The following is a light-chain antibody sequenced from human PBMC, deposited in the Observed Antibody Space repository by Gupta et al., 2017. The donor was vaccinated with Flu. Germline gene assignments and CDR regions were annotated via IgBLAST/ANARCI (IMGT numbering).Light chain of an antibody. V-gene: IGKV1-17*01. CDR1: QGVRNE. CDR3: EQLYSDPWT. J-gene: IGKJ1*01. CDR2: DAS. Sequence: DIQITHSPSSLSASVGARVTITCRASQGVRNELGWFQQKPGEGPKRLIYDASSVQSGVPSRFSGSGFGTEFTLTINSLQPEDFATYYCEQLYSDPWTFGQGTXVEVK.